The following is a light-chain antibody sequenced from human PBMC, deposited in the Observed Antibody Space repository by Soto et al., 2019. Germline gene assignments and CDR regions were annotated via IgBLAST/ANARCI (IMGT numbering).Light chain of an antibody. Sequence: QAVLTQSPSASASLGASVRLTCTLTSGHKYFAIAWHQQQPEKVPRYLLKVNNDGSHIKGDGIPDRFSGSSSGAERYLTISSLQSEDEADYYCQTWGTGFRVFGGGTKLTVL. CDR3: QTWGTGFRV. CDR1: SGHKYFA. V-gene: IGLV4-69*01. CDR2: VNNDGSH. J-gene: IGLJ3*02.